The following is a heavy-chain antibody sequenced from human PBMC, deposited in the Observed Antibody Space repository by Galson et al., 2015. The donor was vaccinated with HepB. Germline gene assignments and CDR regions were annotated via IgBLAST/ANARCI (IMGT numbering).Heavy chain of an antibody. CDR1: GYTFTSYG. CDR3: ARNGGADYCSGGDCYSPEYYYYGMDV. V-gene: IGHV1-18*04. J-gene: IGHJ6*02. CDR2: ISAYNGKT. D-gene: IGHD2-15*01. Sequence: SVKVSCKASGYTFTSYGFSWVRQAPGQGLEWMGWISAYNGKTKFPQKFQGRITMTTDTSTSTAYMELSSLRSDDTAVYFCARNGGADYCSGGDCYSPEYYYYGMDVWGQGTTVTVSS.